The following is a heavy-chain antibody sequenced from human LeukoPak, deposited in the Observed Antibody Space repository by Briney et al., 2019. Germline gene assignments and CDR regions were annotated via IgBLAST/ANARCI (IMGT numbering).Heavy chain of an antibody. Sequence: PGGSLRLSCAASGFTFSNYAMAWVRQAPGKGLEWVSVISGSGGSIYYADSVKGRFTISRDNSKNTVYLQMNSLRAEDTAVYYCAKDQRKYYYDSSGLFDYWGQGTLVAVSS. V-gene: IGHV3-23*01. CDR1: GFTFSNYA. J-gene: IGHJ4*02. CDR2: ISGSGGSI. CDR3: AKDQRKYYYDSSGLFDY. D-gene: IGHD3-22*01.